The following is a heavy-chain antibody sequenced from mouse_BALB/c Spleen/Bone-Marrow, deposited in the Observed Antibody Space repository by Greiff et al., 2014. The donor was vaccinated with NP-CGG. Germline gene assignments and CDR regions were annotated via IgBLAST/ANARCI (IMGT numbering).Heavy chain of an antibody. Sequence: DVQLQESGAELVKPGASVKLSCTASGFNIKDTYMHWVKQRPEQGLEWIGRIDPANGNTKYDPKFQGKATTTADTSSNTAYLQPSSLTSEDTAVYYCAVYDYEGFAYWGQGTLVTVSA. CDR1: GFNIKDTY. CDR3: AVYDYEGFAY. V-gene: IGHV14-3*02. D-gene: IGHD2-4*01. J-gene: IGHJ3*01. CDR2: IDPANGNT.